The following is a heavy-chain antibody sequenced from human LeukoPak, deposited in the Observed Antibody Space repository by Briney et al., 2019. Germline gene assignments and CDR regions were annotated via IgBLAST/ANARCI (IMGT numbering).Heavy chain of an antibody. V-gene: IGHV4-34*01. Sequence: SETLSLTCAVYGGSFSGYYWSWIRQPPGKGLEWIGEINHSGSTNYNPSLKSRVTISVDTSKNQFSLKLSSVTAADTAVYYCARGESYYCTNCVFYDDYWGQGTLVTVSS. CDR2: INHSGST. J-gene: IGHJ4*02. D-gene: IGHD2-8*01. CDR1: GGSFSGYY. CDR3: ARGESYYCTNCVFYDDY.